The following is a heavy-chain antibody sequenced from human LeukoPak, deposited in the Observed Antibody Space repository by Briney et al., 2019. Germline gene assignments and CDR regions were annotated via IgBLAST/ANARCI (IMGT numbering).Heavy chain of an antibody. CDR1: GFTFRSYW. J-gene: IGHJ4*01. D-gene: IGHD6-19*01. V-gene: IGHV3-74*01. CDR3: ARGLSVAGSDY. CDR2: VNGDGSVT. Sequence: PGGSLRLSCAASGFTFRSYWMHWVRQAPGKGLVWVSHVNGDGSVTGYADSVKGRFTISRDNAKNTLFLQMNSLRVEDTAVYYCARGLSVAGSDYWGHGTLVTVSS.